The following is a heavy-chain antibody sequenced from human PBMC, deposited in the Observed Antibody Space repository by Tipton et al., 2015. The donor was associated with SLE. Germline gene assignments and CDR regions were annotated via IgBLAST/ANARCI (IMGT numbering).Heavy chain of an antibody. CDR1: GGSISSGGYY. Sequence: LRLSCTVSGGSISSGGYYWSWIRQHPGKGLEWIGYIYYSGSTYYNPSLKSRFTISVDTSKNQFSLKLSSVTAADTAVYYWAREGSNQTGSGSAFDIWGQGTMVTVSS. V-gene: IGHV4-31*02. D-gene: IGHD3-10*01. CDR3: AREGSNQTGSGSAFDI. J-gene: IGHJ3*02. CDR2: IYYSGST.